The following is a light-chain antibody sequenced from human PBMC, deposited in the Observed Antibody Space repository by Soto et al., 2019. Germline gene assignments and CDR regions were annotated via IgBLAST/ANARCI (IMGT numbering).Light chain of an antibody. V-gene: IGKV3-20*01. CDR1: QSISHKY. Sequence: EIVLTQSPGTLSMSPGERATLSCRASQSISHKYLAWFQKRPGQAPRLLIHGVSVRATGIPDRFSASGFGTDFALTISRLEPEDFAVYYCQLYSGVPWTFGQGTKVDIK. CDR3: QLYSGVPWT. J-gene: IGKJ1*01. CDR2: GVS.